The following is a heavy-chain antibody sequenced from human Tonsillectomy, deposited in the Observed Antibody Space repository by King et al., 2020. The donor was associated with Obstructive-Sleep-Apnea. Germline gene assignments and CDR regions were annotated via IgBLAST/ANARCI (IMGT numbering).Heavy chain of an antibody. Sequence: VQLVESGGGVVQPGRSLRLSCAASGFTFSSYAMHWVRQAPGKGLEWVAVISYDGSNKYYADSVKGRFTISRDNSKNTLYMQMNSLRAEDTAVYYCARDSEYYFDYWGQGTLVTVSS. V-gene: IGHV3-30-3*01. CDR2: ISYDGSNK. J-gene: IGHJ4*02. CDR3: ARDSEYYFDY. CDR1: GFTFSSYA.